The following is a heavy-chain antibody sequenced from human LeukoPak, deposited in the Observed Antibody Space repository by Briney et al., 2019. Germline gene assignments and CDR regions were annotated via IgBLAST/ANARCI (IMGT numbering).Heavy chain of an antibody. J-gene: IGHJ4*02. V-gene: IGHV4-34*01. CDR1: GGSFSGYY. CDR3: ARNKWFFDS. D-gene: IGHD2-8*01. CDR2: INHSGST. Sequence: SETLSLTCAVYGGSFSGYYWSWIRQPPGKGLEWIGEINHSGSTNYNPSLKSRVTISVDTSSNQFSLNLTTVTAADTAVYYCARNKWFFDSWGQGALVTVSS.